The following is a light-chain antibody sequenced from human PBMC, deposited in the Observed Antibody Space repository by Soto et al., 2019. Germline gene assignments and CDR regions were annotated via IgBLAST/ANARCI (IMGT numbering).Light chain of an antibody. CDR1: SSDVGSSNL. Sequence: QSVLTQPASVSGSPGQSITISCTGTSSDVGSSNLVSWYQHHPGKAPKLIIYEAIKRPSGVSDRFSGSKSGNTASLTISGLQGDDESDYYCCSYTSGSTLYVFGTGTKVTVL. V-gene: IGLV2-14*02. CDR3: CSYTSGSTLYV. CDR2: EAI. J-gene: IGLJ1*01.